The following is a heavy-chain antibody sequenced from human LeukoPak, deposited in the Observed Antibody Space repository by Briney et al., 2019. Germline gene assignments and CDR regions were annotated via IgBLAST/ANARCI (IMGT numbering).Heavy chain of an antibody. J-gene: IGHJ5*02. V-gene: IGHV1-2*03. D-gene: IGHD3-9*01. CDR3: ARGYYDILTGYYSEYNWFDP. Sequence: LGASVKVSCKASGYTFTGYYMHWVRQAPGQGLEWMGWINPNSGGTNYAQKFQGRVTMTRDTSISTAYMELSRLRSDDTAVYYCARGYYDILTGYYSEYNWFDPWGQGTLVTVSS. CDR2: INPNSGGT. CDR1: GYTFTGYY.